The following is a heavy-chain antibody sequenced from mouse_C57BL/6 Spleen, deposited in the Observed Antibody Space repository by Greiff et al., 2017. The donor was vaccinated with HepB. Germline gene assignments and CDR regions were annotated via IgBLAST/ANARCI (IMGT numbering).Heavy chain of an antibody. CDR2: IDPETGGT. J-gene: IGHJ4*01. Sequence: VQLVESGAELVRPGASVTLSCKASGYTFSDYEMHWVKQTPVHGLEWIGAIDPETGGTAYNQKFKGKAILTADKSSSTAYMELRSLTSEDSAVYYCTIYGSSRYAMDYWGQGTSVTVSS. V-gene: IGHV1-15*01. CDR1: GYTFSDYE. CDR3: TIYGSSRYAMDY. D-gene: IGHD1-1*01.